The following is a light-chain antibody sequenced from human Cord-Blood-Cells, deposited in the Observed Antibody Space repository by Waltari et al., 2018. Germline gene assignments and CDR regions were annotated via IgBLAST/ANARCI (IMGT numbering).Light chain of an antibody. CDR3: CSYAGSYSYV. V-gene: IGLV2-11*01. CDR2: DVR. Sequence: QSALTQPRSVSGSPGQSVTISCTGTSSDVGGFNYVSCYQQHPGKAPKLMIYDVRKRPSGVPDRFSGSKAGNTAYLTISGLQAEDEADYYCCSYAGSYSYVFGTGTKVTVL. CDR1: SSDVGGFNY. J-gene: IGLJ1*01.